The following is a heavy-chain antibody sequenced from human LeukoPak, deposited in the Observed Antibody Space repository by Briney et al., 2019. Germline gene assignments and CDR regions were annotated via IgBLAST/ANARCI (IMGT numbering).Heavy chain of an antibody. CDR1: GFTFSSYA. V-gene: IGHV3-23*01. D-gene: IGHD3-10*01. CDR3: AKGPFLWFGDLSVSENWFDP. CDR2: ISGSGGST. J-gene: IGHJ5*02. Sequence: GGSLRLSCAASGFTFSSYAMSWVRQAPGKGLEWVSAISGSGGSTYYADSVKGRFTISRDNSKNTLYLQMNSLRAEDTAVYYCAKGPFLWFGDLSVSENWFDPWGQGTLVTVSS.